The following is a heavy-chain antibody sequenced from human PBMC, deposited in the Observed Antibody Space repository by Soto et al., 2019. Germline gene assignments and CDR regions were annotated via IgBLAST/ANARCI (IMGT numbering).Heavy chain of an antibody. Sequence: LSLTYAVSGGSISSGGYSWSWIRQPPGKGLEWIGYIYHSVSTYYNPSLKSRVTISVDRSKNQFSLKLSSVTAADTAVYYCARVSNPTGWFDPWGQGTLVTVSS. J-gene: IGHJ5*02. CDR2: IYHSVST. V-gene: IGHV4-30-2*01. D-gene: IGHD4-4*01. CDR1: GGSISSGGYS. CDR3: ARVSNPTGWFDP.